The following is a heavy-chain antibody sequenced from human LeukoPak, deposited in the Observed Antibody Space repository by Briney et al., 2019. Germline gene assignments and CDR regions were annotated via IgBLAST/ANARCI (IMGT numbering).Heavy chain of an antibody. CDR3: ARLAAAIKNYYYYYYMDV. V-gene: IGHV5-51*01. CDR1: GYSFTSYW. J-gene: IGHJ6*03. CDR2: IYPGDSDT. Sequence: GESLKISCECSGYSFTSYWIGWVGQMPGKGLECMGIIYPGDSDTRYSPSFQGQVTISADKSISTAYLQWSSLKASDTAMYYCARLAAAIKNYYYYYYMDVWGKGTTVTISS. D-gene: IGHD6-13*01.